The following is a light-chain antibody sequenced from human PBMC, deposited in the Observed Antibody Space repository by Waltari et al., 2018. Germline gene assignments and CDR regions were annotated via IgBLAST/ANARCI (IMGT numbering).Light chain of an antibody. J-gene: IGLJ3*02. Sequence: QTVVTQAPSLSVSPGGTVTLTCALSSGSLSTTSYAPCYQQTPGQAPVPLVYKANARSAGVPDRFSGSFLGNTAALTITGAQAEDESDYYCALYMGSGIWVFGGGTRLTVL. CDR3: ALYMGSGIWV. CDR2: KAN. V-gene: IGLV8-61*01. CDR1: SGSLSTTSY.